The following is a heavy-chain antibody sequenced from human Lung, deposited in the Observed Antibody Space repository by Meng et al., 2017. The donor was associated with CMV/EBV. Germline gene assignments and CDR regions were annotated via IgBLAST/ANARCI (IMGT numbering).Heavy chain of an antibody. CDR3: ARHHHSPTFDY. CDR2: VVYSGTT. D-gene: IGHD1-14*01. CDR1: GGSISSSSYY. Sequence: QVQGSVPGLVKPSEPLSLTCTVSGGSISSSSYYWAWRRQPPGEGLEWIGSVVYSGTTYYTSSLKSRVSISVDTSKNQFSLKLSSVTAADTAVYYCARHHHSPTFDYWGQGTLVTVSS. J-gene: IGHJ4*02. V-gene: IGHV4-39*01.